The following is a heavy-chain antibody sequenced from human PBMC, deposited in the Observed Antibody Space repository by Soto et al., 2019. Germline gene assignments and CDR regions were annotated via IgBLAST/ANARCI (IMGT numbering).Heavy chain of an antibody. Sequence: GESLKISCAASGFTFSSYAMSWVRQAPGKGLEWVSAISGSGGSTYYADSVKGRFTISRDNSKNTLYLQMNSLRAEDTAVYYCAKAQYCTNGVCFFDYWGQGTLVTVSS. D-gene: IGHD2-8*01. CDR3: AKAQYCTNGVCFFDY. CDR2: ISGSGGST. J-gene: IGHJ4*02. CDR1: GFTFSSYA. V-gene: IGHV3-23*01.